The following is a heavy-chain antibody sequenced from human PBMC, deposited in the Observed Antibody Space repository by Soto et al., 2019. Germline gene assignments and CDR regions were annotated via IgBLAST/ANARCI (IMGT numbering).Heavy chain of an antibody. CDR3: ARDKITGLFDY. CDR1: GGSFSGYY. Sequence: QVQLQQWGAGLLKPSETLSLTCAVYGGSFSGYYWTWIRQPPGTGLEWIGEINQSGSTNYNPSLKSRVTISVDTSKNQFSLKLTSVTAADTAAYYCARDKITGLFDYWGQGTLVTVSS. J-gene: IGHJ4*02. CDR2: INQSGST. D-gene: IGHD2-8*02. V-gene: IGHV4-34*01.